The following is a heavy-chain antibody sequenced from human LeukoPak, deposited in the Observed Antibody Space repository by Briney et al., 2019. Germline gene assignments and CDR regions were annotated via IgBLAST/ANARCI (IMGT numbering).Heavy chain of an antibody. CDR1: GFTFSSCA. CDR3: VKSPLNLGYCSGGSCHYFDY. D-gene: IGHD2-15*01. CDR2: ISGTGGTT. J-gene: IGHJ4*02. Sequence: PGGSLRLSCVGSGFTFSSCAMIWVRQTPGKGLEWVSVISGTGGTTYDADSVKGRFTISRDNSKNTLYLQMNSLRAEDTAVYYCVKSPLNLGYCSGGSCHYFDYWGQRTLVTVSS. V-gene: IGHV3-23*01.